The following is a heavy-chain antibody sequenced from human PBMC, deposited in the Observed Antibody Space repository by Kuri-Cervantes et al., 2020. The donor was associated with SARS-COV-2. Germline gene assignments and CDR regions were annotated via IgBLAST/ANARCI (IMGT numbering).Heavy chain of an antibody. D-gene: IGHD3-9*01. V-gene: IGHV3-30*02. Sequence: GGSLRLSCAASGFTSSSYGMHWVRQAPGKGLEWVAFIRYDGSNKYYADSVKGRFTISRDNSKNTLYLQMNSLRAEDTAVYYCAKAGGTIPPTADYWGQGTLVTVSS. CDR2: IRYDGSNK. CDR3: AKAGGTIPPTADY. J-gene: IGHJ4*02. CDR1: GFTSSSYG.